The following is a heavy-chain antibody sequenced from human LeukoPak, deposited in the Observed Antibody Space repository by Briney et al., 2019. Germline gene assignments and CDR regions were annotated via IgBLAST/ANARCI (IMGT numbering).Heavy chain of an antibody. CDR1: GFTFDDYA. CDR2: ISWNSGSI. J-gene: IGHJ4*02. D-gene: IGHD3-22*01. V-gene: IGHV3-9*01. CDR3: AKDRYYDSSGYFDY. Sequence: SRSLRLSCAASGFTFDDYAMHWVRQAPGKGLEWVSGISWNSGSIGYADSVKGRFTISRDNAKNSLYLQMNSLRAEDTALYYCAKDRYYDSSGYFDYWGQGTLVTVSS.